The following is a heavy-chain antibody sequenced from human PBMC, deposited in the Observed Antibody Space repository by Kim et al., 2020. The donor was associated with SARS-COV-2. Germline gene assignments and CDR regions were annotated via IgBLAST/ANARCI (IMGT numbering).Heavy chain of an antibody. CDR3: AREGYASGTMGDFDY. CDR2: TSSDGSII. V-gene: IGHV3-30*14. J-gene: IGHJ4*02. CDR1: GFTFSSYA. D-gene: IGHD3-10*01. Sequence: GESLRLSCLASGFTFSSYAMSWIRQAPGKGPEWVAVTSSDGSIIYYADSVKGRFTISRANSRNTLYSDMDSLSAQDTAIYYCAREGYASGTMGDFDYWGQGTLVTVSS.